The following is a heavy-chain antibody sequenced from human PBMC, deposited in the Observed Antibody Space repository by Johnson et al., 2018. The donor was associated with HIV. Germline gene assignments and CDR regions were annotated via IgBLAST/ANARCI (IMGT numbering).Heavy chain of an antibody. CDR1: GFTFSSYG. CDR3: ARGGTYNWSPDRIGNAFDI. D-gene: IGHD1-20*01. Sequence: QVQLVESGGGLVQPGGSLRLSCAASGFTFSSYGMHWVRQAPGKGLEWVAVIWYDGSNKYYADSVKGRFTISRDNSKNTLYLQLSRLRAGDTGVYYCARGGTYNWSPDRIGNAFDIWGQGTTVTVSS. V-gene: IGHV3-33*08. CDR2: IWYDGSNK. J-gene: IGHJ3*02.